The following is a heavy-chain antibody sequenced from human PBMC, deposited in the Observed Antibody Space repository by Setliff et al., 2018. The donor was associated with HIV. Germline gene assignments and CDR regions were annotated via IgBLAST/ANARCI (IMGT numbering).Heavy chain of an antibody. CDR2: ISAYNANT. J-gene: IGHJ6*03. D-gene: IGHD2-15*01. Sequence: ASVKVSCKASGYTFTSYGITWVRQAPGQGLEWMGWISAYNANTNYTQKLQDRVTLTRDTSTSTAYMELRSLTSDDTAVYYCARGLARVDYLDVWGKGTTVTVSS. CDR3: ARGLARVDYLDV. V-gene: IGHV1-18*01. CDR1: GYTFTSYG.